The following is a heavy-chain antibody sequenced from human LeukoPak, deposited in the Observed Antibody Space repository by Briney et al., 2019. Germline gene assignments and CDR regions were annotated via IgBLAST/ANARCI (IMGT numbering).Heavy chain of an antibody. CDR1: GGSISSYY. J-gene: IGHJ4*02. Sequence: SETLSLTCTVSGGSISSYYWSWIRQPPGKGLEWLGYIYYSGSTNYNPSLKSRVTISVDTSKNQFSLKLSSVTAADTAVYYCARVPGTEEYYFDYWGQGTLVTVSS. D-gene: IGHD1-14*01. CDR2: IYYSGST. CDR3: ARVPGTEEYYFDY. V-gene: IGHV4-59*01.